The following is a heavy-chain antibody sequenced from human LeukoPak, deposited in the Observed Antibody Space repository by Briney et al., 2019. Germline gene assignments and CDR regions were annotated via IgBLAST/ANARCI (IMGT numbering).Heavy chain of an antibody. CDR3: ARGPRIAAAGQNFYYHGMDV. Sequence: SETLSLTCAVYGGSFSGYYWSWIRLPPGKGLEWVGEINHSGSTNYNPSLKSRVAISVDTSKNQFSLKVSPVTAADTAVYYCARGPRIAAAGQNFYYHGMDVWGQGTTVTVSS. CDR2: INHSGST. V-gene: IGHV4-34*01. CDR1: GGSFSGYY. J-gene: IGHJ6*02. D-gene: IGHD6-13*01.